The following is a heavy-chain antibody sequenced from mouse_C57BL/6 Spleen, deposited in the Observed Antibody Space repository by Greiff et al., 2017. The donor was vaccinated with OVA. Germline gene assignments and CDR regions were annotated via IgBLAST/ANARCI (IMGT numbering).Heavy chain of an antibody. V-gene: IGHV1-82*01. D-gene: IGHD2-4*01. CDR3: ARWDDYDGDYFDY. CDR1: GYAFSSSW. Sequence: QVQLQQSGPELVKPGASVKISCKASGYAFSSSWMNWVKQRPGKGLEWIGRIYPGDGDTNYNGKFKGKATLTADKSSSTAYMQLSSLTSEDSAVYFCARWDDYDGDYFDYWGQGTTLTVSS. CDR2: IYPGDGDT. J-gene: IGHJ2*01.